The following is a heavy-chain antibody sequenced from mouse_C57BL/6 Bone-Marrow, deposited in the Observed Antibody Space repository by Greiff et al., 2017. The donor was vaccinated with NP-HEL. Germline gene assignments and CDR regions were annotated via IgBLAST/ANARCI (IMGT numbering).Heavy chain of an antibody. CDR3: ALYGKGAWFAY. J-gene: IGHJ3*01. D-gene: IGHD2-1*01. CDR2: IYPGDGDT. V-gene: IGHV1-82*01. Sequence: VQLQQSGPELVKPGASVKISCKASGYAFSSSWMNWVKQRPGKGLEWIGRIYPGDGDTNYNGKFKGKATLTADKSSSTAYMQLSSLTSEDSAVYFCALYGKGAWFAYWGQGTLVTVSA. CDR1: GYAFSSSW.